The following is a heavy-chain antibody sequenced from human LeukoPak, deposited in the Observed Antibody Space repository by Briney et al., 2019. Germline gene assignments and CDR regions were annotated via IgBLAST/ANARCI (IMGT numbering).Heavy chain of an antibody. V-gene: IGHV3-11*01. CDR1: GFTFSDSY. CDR3: AKEGEDWGEGYFDY. Sequence: GGSLRLSCAASGFTFSDSYMSWIRQVPGKGLEWISYISSSGGTIYYADSVKGRFTISRDNAKNSLYLQMNSLRAEDTAVYYCAKEGEDWGEGYFDYWGQGTLVTVSS. J-gene: IGHJ4*02. CDR2: ISSSGGTI. D-gene: IGHD7-27*01.